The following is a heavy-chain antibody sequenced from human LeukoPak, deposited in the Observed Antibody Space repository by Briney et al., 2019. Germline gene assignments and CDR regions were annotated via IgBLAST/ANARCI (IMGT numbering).Heavy chain of an antibody. CDR1: GFIFNDYW. CDR2: TNSDGSNT. CDR3: ARGSSVWGSYRYTLD. V-gene: IGHV3-74*01. J-gene: IGHJ4*02. D-gene: IGHD3-16*02. Sequence: GGSLRLSCAASGFIFNDYWMHWVRQAPGKGLVWVSRTNSDGSNTHYADSVRGRFTISRDNAKNTLYLQMNSLRVEDTAVHYCARGSSVWGSYRYTLDWGRGILVTVSS.